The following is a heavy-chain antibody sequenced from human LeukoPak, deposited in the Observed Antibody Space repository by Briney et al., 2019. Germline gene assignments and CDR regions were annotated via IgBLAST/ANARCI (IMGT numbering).Heavy chain of an antibody. CDR1: GYTFTGYY. CDR3: ARNRATDLDY. J-gene: IGHJ4*02. V-gene: IGHV1-8*02. D-gene: IGHD5-12*01. Sequence: GASVKVSCKASGYTFTGYYMHWVRQATGQGLEWMGWMNPNSGNTGYAQKFQGRVTMTRNTSISTAYMELSSLRSEDTAVYYCARNRATDLDYWGQGTLVTVSS. CDR2: MNPNSGNT.